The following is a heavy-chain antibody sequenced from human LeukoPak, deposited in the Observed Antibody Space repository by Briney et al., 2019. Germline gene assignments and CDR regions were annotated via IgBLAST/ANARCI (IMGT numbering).Heavy chain of an antibody. CDR1: GFTFSDYY. D-gene: IGHD3-3*01. J-gene: IGHJ4*02. V-gene: IGHV3-11*01. CDR2: ISSSGSTI. CDR3: ARDRGHHDFWSGSNRFDY. Sequence: GGSLRLSCAASGFTFSDYYMSWIRQAPGKGLEWVSYISSSGSTIYYADSVKGRFTISRDNAKNSLYLQMNSLRAEDTAVYYCARDRGHHDFWSGSNRFDYWGQGTLVTVSS.